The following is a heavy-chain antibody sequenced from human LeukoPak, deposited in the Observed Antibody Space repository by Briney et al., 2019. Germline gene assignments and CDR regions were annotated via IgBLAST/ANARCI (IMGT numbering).Heavy chain of an antibody. CDR2: ISSGGITI. D-gene: IGHD6-13*01. Sequence: GGSLRLSCAASGLSFSDSYMSWIRQAPGKGLGWVSLISSGGITIYYPDSVKCRFTVSKDNAKNSLYLLMNTVQAEDTAVYYCARGNSRSWCRDYYFMYVWRQGTTVTVSS. CDR1: GLSFSDSY. J-gene: IGHJ6*02. CDR3: ARGNSRSWCRDYYFMYV. V-gene: IGHV3-11*01.